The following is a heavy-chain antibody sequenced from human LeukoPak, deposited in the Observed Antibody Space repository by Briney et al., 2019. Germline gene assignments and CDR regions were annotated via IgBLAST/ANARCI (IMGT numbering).Heavy chain of an antibody. J-gene: IGHJ4*02. Sequence: GGSLRLSCAASGFTFSSYGMHWVRQAPGEGLEWVGVIWYDGSNKYYADSVKGRFIISRDNSKNTLFLQMNSLRAEDTAVYYCAKGGPKLLSPEASLDYWGQGTLVTVSS. CDR2: IWYDGSNK. V-gene: IGHV3-33*06. CDR3: AKGGPKLLSPEASLDY. CDR1: GFTFSSYG. D-gene: IGHD2-21*02.